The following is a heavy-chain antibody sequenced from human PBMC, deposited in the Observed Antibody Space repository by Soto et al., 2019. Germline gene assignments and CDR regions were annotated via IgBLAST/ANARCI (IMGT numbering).Heavy chain of an antibody. V-gene: IGHV4-59*01. Sequence: QVQLQESGPGLVKPSETLSLTCTVSGGSISSYYWSWIRQPPGKGLEWIGYIYYSGSTNYNPSLKSRVTISVDTSKNQFSLKLSSVTAADTAVYYCARDSVLHGYYYYYGMDVWGQGTTVTVSS. D-gene: IGHD4-4*01. CDR2: IYYSGST. J-gene: IGHJ6*02. CDR1: GGSISSYY. CDR3: ARDSVLHGYYYYYGMDV.